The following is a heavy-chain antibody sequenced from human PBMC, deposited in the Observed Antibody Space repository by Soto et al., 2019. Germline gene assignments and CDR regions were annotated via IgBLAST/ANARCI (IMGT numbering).Heavy chain of an antibody. V-gene: IGHV3-30*18. D-gene: IGHD6-13*01. CDR1: GFTFSSYG. CDR3: AKKRNSSSWYLDY. Sequence: QVQLVESGGGVVQPGRSLRLSCAASGFTFSSYGTHWVRQTPGKGLEWVAVISYDGSNKYYADSVKGRFTISRDNSKNTLYLQMTSLRAEDTAVYYCAKKRNSSSWYLDYWGQGTLVTVSS. J-gene: IGHJ4*02. CDR2: ISYDGSNK.